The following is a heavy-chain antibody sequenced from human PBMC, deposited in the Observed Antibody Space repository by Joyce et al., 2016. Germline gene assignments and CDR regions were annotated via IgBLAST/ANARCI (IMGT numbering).Heavy chain of an antibody. CDR1: GFSLTTDGMC. V-gene: IGHV2-70*13. D-gene: IGHD4-17*01. CDR3: TRLGGPHGDYWYFDL. Sequence: VTLRESGPALVKPSQTLTLTCTFSGFSLTTDGMCVSWIRQPPGKALEWLALIDCEGDEYYSTSLQTRLKISKDTSRNQVVLTMTNVDPVDTATDYCTRLGGPHGDYWYFDLWGRGTLVTISS. J-gene: IGHJ2*01. CDR2: IDCEGDE.